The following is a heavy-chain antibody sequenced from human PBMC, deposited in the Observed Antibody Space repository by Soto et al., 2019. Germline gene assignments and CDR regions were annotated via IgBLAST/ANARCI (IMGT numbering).Heavy chain of an antibody. CDR1: GYSFTIYW. V-gene: IGHV5-51*01. CDR3: VAYSGSSGRHFDY. CDR2: IYPGDSDT. D-gene: IGHD6-6*01. J-gene: IGHJ4*02. Sequence: GEPLKISCKGSGYSFTIYWIGWVRQMPGKGLEWMAMIYPGDSDTRYSPSFQGQVTISADKSIITAYLQWSSLKASDTAMYYCVAYSGSSGRHFDYWGQGTLVTVSS.